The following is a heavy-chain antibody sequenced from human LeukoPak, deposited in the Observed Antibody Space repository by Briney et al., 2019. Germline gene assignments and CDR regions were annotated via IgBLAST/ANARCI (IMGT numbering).Heavy chain of an antibody. CDR1: GYTFTGYY. Sequence: ASVKVSCKASGYTFTGYYIHWVRQDPGQGLEWMGWINPNSGVTHYAQKFQGRVTMTRDTSISTAYMELSRLRSDDTAVYFCARPRAAIIATFHLDAFDIWGQGTMVTVSS. CDR3: ARPRAAIIATFHLDAFDI. D-gene: IGHD3-16*02. CDR2: INPNSGVT. J-gene: IGHJ3*02. V-gene: IGHV1-2*02.